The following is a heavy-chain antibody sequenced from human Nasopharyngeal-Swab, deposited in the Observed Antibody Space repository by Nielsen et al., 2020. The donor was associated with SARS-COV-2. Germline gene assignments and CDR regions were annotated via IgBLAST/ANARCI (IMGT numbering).Heavy chain of an antibody. V-gene: IGHV3-15*01. CDR3: TTEYGDYNYYYYYVMDV. CDR2: IKSKTDGGTT. CDR1: GFTFSNAW. D-gene: IGHD4-17*01. J-gene: IGHJ6*02. Sequence: GESLKISCAASGFTFSNAWMNWVRQAPGKGLEWVGRIKSKTDGGTTDYAAPVKGRFTISRDDSKNTLYLQMNCLKTEDTAVYYCTTEYGDYNYYYYYVMDVWGQGTTVTVSS.